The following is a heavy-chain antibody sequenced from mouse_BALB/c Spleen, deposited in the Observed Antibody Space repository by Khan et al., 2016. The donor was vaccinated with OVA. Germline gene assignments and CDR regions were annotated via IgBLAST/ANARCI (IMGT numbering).Heavy chain of an antibody. CDR1: GYSITSDYA. D-gene: IGHD2-4*01. CDR3: ARWDYDAPNN. V-gene: IGHV3-2*02. Sequence: QLEESGPGLVKPSQSLSLTCTVTGYSITSDYAWNWIRQFPGNKLEWMGFISYSGSTSYNPSLKSRISITRDTSKNQFFLQLNSVTTEDTATYYCARWDYDAPNNWGQGTTLTVSS. CDR2: ISYSGST. J-gene: IGHJ2*01.